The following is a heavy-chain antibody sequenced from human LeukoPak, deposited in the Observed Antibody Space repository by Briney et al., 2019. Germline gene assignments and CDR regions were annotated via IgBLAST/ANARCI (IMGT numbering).Heavy chain of an antibody. D-gene: IGHD1-7*01. CDR2: ISGSGGST. J-gene: IGHJ3*02. CDR1: GFTFSSYA. V-gene: IGHV3-23*01. CDR3: VRTRSAFDI. Sequence: SGGSLRLSCAASGFTFSSYAMSWVRQDQGKGLEWVSAISGSGGSTYYADSVKGRFTISRDNSKNTLYLQMNSLRAEDTAVYYCVRTRSAFDIWGQGTMVTVSS.